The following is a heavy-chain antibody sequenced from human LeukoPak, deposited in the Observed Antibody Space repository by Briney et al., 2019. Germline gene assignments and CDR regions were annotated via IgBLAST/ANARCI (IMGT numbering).Heavy chain of an antibody. V-gene: IGHV3-30-3*01. J-gene: IGHJ4*02. CDR3: ARTSTVTYNFDY. CDR1: GFTFSSYA. Sequence: GGSLRLSCAASGFTFSSYAMHWVRQAPGKGLEWVAVISYDGSNKYYADSVKGRFTISRDNSKNTLYLQMNSLRDEDTAVYYCARTSTVTYNFDYWGQGTLVTVSS. D-gene: IGHD4-17*01. CDR2: ISYDGSNK.